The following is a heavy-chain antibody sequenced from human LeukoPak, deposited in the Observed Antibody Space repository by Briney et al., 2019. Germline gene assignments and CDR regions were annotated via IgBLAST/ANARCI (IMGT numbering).Heavy chain of an antibody. CDR3: ARDNSVEDTAWWFDP. CDR2: MNPSGTRA. J-gene: IGHJ5*02. Sequence: ASVKVSCKSSGYSFKSYFMHWVRQAPGQGFEWVGLMNPSGTRAFYAQKFQGRVTMTRDMSTSTDYMELSSLRSEDTAVYYCARDNSVEDTAWWFDPWGQGTLVTVSS. V-gene: IGHV1-46*02. CDR1: GYSFKSYF. D-gene: IGHD4-23*01.